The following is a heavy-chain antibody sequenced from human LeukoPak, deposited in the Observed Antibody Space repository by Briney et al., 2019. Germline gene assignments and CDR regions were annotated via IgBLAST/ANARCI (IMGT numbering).Heavy chain of an antibody. CDR2: ISDNGSLK. CDR3: ARGRSGSSPVLDYYMDV. Sequence: GRSLRLSCAASGFNFNYYPVHWVRQAPGKGLGWVAFISDNGSLKYCAQSVKGRFTISRDNSKNTLYLQMNSLRGDDTAVYYCARGRSGSSPVLDYYMDVWGKGTTVTVSS. J-gene: IGHJ6*03. V-gene: IGHV3-30*14. D-gene: IGHD6-19*01. CDR1: GFNFNYYP.